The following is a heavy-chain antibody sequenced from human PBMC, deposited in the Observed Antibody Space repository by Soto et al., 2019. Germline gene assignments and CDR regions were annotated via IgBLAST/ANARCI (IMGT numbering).Heavy chain of an antibody. Sequence: PSETLSLTCGVYGGSFSGHYRSWIRQPPGKGLEWIGEINHSGSTNYNPSLKGRVIISVDTSKNQFSLKLSSVTAADTAVYYCARGLQFPVWIAWGDGTPVTAPQ. D-gene: IGHD3-16*01. J-gene: IGHJ4*03. CDR2: INHSGST. V-gene: IGHV4-34*01. CDR1: GGSFSGHY. CDR3: ARGLQFPVWIA.